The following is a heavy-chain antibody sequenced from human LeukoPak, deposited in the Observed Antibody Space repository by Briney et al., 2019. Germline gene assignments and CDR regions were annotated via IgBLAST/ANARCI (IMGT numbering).Heavy chain of an antibody. CDR1: GGSISGSNW. Sequence: SGTLSLTCAVSGGSISGSNWWSWVRQPPGQGLEWIGEIYHSGSTNYNPSLKSRVTISVDKSKNQFSLKLSSVTAADTAVYYCASRSHSTGYFDYWGQGTLVTVSS. CDR2: IYHSGST. D-gene: IGHD1-26*01. CDR3: ASRSHSTGYFDY. V-gene: IGHV4-4*02. J-gene: IGHJ4*02.